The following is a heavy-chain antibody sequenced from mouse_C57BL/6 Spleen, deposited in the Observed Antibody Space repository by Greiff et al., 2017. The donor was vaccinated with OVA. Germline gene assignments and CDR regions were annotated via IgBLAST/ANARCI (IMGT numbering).Heavy chain of an antibody. D-gene: IGHD2-1*01. CDR3: ARNGNYDWYFDV. CDR2: INPGSGGT. J-gene: IGHJ1*03. Sequence: QVQLQQSGAELVRPGTSVKVSCKASGYAFTNYLIEWVKQRPGQGLAWIGVINPGSGGTNYNEKFKGKATLTADKSSSTAYMQLSSLTSEDSAVYFCARNGNYDWYFDVWGTGTTVTVSS. V-gene: IGHV1-54*01. CDR1: GYAFTNYL.